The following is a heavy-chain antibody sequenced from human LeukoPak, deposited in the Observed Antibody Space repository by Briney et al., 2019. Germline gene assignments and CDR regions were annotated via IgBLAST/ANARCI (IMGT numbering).Heavy chain of an antibody. CDR1: GGSFSGYY. V-gene: IGHV4-34*01. D-gene: IGHD6-13*01. Sequence: SETLSLTCAVYGGSFSGYYWSWIRQPPGKGLEWIGEINHSGSTNYHPSLKSRVTISVDTSKNQFSLKLSSVTAADTAVYYCARGRKGGLYSSSWFREDYWGQGTLVTVSS. J-gene: IGHJ4*02. CDR3: ARGRKGGLYSSSWFREDY. CDR2: INHSGST.